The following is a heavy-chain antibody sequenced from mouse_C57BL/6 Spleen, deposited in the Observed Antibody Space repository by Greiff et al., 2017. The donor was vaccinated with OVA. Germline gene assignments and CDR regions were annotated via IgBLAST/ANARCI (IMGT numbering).Heavy chain of an antibody. V-gene: IGHV5-4*01. CDR1: GFTFSSYA. D-gene: IGHD1-1*01. CDR3: AREHYYGKAWFAY. CDR2: ISDGGSYT. J-gene: IGHJ3*01. Sequence: EVQLVESGGGLVKPGGSLILSCAASGFTFSSYAMSWVRQTPEKRLGWVATISDGGSYTYYPDNVKGRFTISRDNAKNNLYLQMSHLKSEDTAMYYCAREHYYGKAWFAYWGQGTLVTVSA.